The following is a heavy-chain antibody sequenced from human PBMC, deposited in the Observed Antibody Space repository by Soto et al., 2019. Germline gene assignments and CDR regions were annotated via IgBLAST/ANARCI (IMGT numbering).Heavy chain of an antibody. CDR3: AKVKYDSSGYYRNFDY. Sequence: QVQLVQSGAEVKKPGSSVKVSCKASGGTFSSYAISWVRRAPGQGLEWVGGIIPRFGTANYAQKFQGRVTITADESTSTAYMELSSLRSEDTAMYYCAKVKYDSSGYYRNFDYWGQGTLVTVSS. D-gene: IGHD3-22*01. CDR2: IIPRFGTA. V-gene: IGHV1-69*01. J-gene: IGHJ4*02. CDR1: GGTFSSYA.